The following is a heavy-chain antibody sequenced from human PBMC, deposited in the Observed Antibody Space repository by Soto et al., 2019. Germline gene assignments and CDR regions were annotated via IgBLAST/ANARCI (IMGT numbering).Heavy chain of an antibody. J-gene: IGHJ6*02. CDR3: ARDFEVRDPYGNYYYPMDV. CDR1: GASISSHY. Sequence: SETLSLTCTVSGASISSHYWNWIRQSPGEGLESIGYAYHNGFTSYNPSLKSRVTISVDTSKNQFSVKLSSVTAADTAVYYCARDFEVRDPYGNYYYPMDVWGQGTTVTVSS. V-gene: IGHV4-59*11. CDR2: AYHNGFT. D-gene: IGHD3-10*01.